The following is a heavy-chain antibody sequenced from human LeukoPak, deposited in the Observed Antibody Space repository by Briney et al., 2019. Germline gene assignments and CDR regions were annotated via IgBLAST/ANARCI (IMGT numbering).Heavy chain of an antibody. CDR1: GGSISSGGSY. J-gene: IGHJ6*02. V-gene: IGHV4-31*03. D-gene: IGHD5-18*01. CDR3: AREQRRDGMDV. CDR2: IYYSGST. Sequence: SETLSLTCTVSGGSISSGGSYWSWIRQHPGKGPEWIGYIYYSGSTYYNPFLKSRVTISVDTSKNQFSLKLNSVTAADTAVYYCAREQRRDGMDVWGQGTTVTVSS.